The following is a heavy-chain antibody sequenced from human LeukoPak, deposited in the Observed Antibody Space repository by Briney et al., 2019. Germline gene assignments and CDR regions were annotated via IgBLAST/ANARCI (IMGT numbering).Heavy chain of an antibody. CDR3: VSAKFLVRGVSWFDP. CDR1: GGSISSYY. V-gene: IGHV4-4*07. Sequence: SETLSLTCTVSGGSISSYYWSWIRQPAGKGLEWIGRIYTSGSTNYNPSLKSRVTMSVDTSKNQFSLKLSSVTAADTAVYYCVSAKFLVRGVSWFDPWGQGTLVTVSS. D-gene: IGHD3-10*01. CDR2: IYTSGST. J-gene: IGHJ5*02.